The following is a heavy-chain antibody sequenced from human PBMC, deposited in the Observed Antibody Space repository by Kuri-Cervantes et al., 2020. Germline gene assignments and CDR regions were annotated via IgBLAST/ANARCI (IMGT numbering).Heavy chain of an antibody. J-gene: IGHJ6*02. CDR2: ISSSSSYI. V-gene: IGHV3-21*01. Sequence: GESLKISCAASGFTFSSYSMNWVRQAPGKGLEWVSSISSSSSYIYYADSVKGRFTISRDNAKNSLYLQMNSLRAEDTAVYYCARERITMIVVDPMGGMDVWGQGTTVTVSS. D-gene: IGHD3-22*01. CDR1: GFTFSSYS. CDR3: ARERITMIVVDPMGGMDV.